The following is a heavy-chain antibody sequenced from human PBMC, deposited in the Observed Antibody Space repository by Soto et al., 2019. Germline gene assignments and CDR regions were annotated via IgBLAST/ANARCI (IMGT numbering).Heavy chain of an antibody. CDR1: GFTLGNYV. V-gene: IGHV3-23*01. CDR3: AKDLRGSLVFGLFDP. D-gene: IGHD4-17*01. CDR2: ISGGGHNT. Sequence: AGGSLRLSCAASGFTLGNYVMTWVRQAPGKGLEWVSSISGGGHNTYYADSVKGRFTISRDNSKNTVYLQMNSPRDEDTAVYYCAKDLRGSLVFGLFDPWGQGALVTVSS. J-gene: IGHJ5*02.